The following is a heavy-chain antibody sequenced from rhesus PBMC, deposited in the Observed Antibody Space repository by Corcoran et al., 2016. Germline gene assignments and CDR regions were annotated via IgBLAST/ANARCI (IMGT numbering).Heavy chain of an antibody. J-gene: IGHJ6*01. CDR2: IGG. Sequence: QVQLKESGPGLVKPSETLSLTCTVSGDSIISGYAWSWIRQPPGKGLEWIGYIGGDSNPALKSRVTISKDTSKNQFSLNRTSVTAADTAVYYCASGLNYGAPNFGLDSWGQGVVVTVSS. V-gene: IGHV4-127*01. CDR1: GDSIISGYA. CDR3: ASGLNYGAPNFGLDS. D-gene: IGHD1-26*01.